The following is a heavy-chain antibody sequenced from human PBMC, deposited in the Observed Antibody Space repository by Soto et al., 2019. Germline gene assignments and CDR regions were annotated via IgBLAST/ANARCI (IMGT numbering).Heavy chain of an antibody. CDR2: MYPGDSDT. Sequence: GESLKISCQASGYTFTGYYIGWVRQMPGKGLEWMGIMYPGDSDTRYNPSFQGQVTISTDKSISTAYLQWSSLKASDTAMYYCARLSTFGGVIAYYYYGMDVWGQGTTVTVS. CDR1: GYTFTGYY. D-gene: IGHD3-16*02. CDR3: ARLSTFGGVIAYYYYGMDV. J-gene: IGHJ6*02. V-gene: IGHV5-51*01.